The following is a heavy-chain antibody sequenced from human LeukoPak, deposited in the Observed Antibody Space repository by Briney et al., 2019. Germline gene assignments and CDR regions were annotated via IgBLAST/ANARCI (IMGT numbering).Heavy chain of an antibody. V-gene: IGHV3-48*03. CDR1: GFPFRSYA. D-gene: IGHD3-16*01. CDR2: ISSSGSTI. CDR3: ARDDFGDISPMGN. J-gene: IGHJ4*02. Sequence: GGSLRHSREASGFPFRSYALNWVRQAPGKGLEWVSYISSSGSTIYYADSVKGRFTISRDNAKNSLYLQMNSLRAEDTAVYYCARDDFGDISPMGNWGQGTLVTVSS.